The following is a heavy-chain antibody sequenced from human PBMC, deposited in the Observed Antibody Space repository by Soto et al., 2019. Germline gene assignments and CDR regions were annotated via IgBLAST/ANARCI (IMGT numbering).Heavy chain of an antibody. D-gene: IGHD5-12*01. CDR1: GFTFSSYT. CDR3: ARFGYTAEAH. J-gene: IGHJ4*02. Sequence: EVQLMESGGGLVKPGGSLGLSCAASGFTFSSYTMIWVRQAPGKGLERVSSISSSSSYIYNADSVKGRFTISRDNAKISPYLQMNSLRAEDTAVYYCARFGYTAEAHWGQGTLVTVSS. V-gene: IGHV3-21*01. CDR2: ISSSSSYI.